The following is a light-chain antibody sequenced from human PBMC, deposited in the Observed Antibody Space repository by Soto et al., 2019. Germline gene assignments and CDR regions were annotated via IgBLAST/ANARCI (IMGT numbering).Light chain of an antibody. CDR3: QHYNSYSEA. V-gene: IGKV1-5*03. CDR1: QTISSW. J-gene: IGKJ1*01. Sequence: DIQMTQSPSTLSGSVGDRVTITCRASQTISSWLAWYQQKPEKAPKLLIYKASTLKSGDPSRFTGSGSGTEFTLTISSLQPDDFATYFSQHYNSYSEALGQGTKVDIK. CDR2: KAS.